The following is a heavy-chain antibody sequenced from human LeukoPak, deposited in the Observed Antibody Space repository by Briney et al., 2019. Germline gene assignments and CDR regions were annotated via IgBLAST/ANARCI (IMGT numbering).Heavy chain of an antibody. CDR2: ISSSSSTI. CDR1: GFTFSSYS. Sequence: GGSLRLSCAASGFTFSSYSMNWVRQAPGKGLEWVSYISSSSSTIYYADSVKGRFTISRDNAKNSLYLQMNSLRAEDTAVYYCARDQLGTYDFWSGYRYWGQGTLVTVSS. J-gene: IGHJ4*02. CDR3: ARDQLGTYDFWSGYRY. V-gene: IGHV3-48*01. D-gene: IGHD3-3*01.